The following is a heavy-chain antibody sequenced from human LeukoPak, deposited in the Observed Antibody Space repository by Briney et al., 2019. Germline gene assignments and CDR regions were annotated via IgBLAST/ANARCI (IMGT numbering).Heavy chain of an antibody. D-gene: IGHD6-13*01. Sequence: GALRLSCAASGFTFSSYAMRWVRQAPGKGLEWVALMSYDGSGKSYADSVKGRFTISRDNSKSTLYLQMDSLRGDDAAVYYCAKAVGSISWSFDYWGQGTLVTVSS. CDR1: GFTFSSYA. V-gene: IGHV3-30*18. CDR3: AKAVGSISWSFDY. J-gene: IGHJ4*02. CDR2: MSYDGSGK.